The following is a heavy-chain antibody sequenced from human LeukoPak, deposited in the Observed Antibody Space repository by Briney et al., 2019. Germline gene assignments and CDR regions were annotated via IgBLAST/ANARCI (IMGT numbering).Heavy chain of an antibody. CDR3: ARAEDSGYDPYYFDY. CDR2: IKQDGSEK. D-gene: IGHD5-12*01. CDR1: GFTFSSYW. Sequence: PGGSLRLSCAAPGFTFSSYWMSWVRQAPGKGLEWVANIKQDGSEKYYVDSVKGRFTISRDNAKNSLYLQMNSLRAEDTAVYYCARAEDSGYDPYYFDYWGQGTLVTVSS. J-gene: IGHJ4*02. V-gene: IGHV3-7*01.